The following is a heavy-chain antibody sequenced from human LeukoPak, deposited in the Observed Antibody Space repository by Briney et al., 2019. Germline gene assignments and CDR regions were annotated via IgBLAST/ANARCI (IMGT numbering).Heavy chain of an antibody. V-gene: IGHV4-39*07. CDR3: ARLPNRRFGEKPPDPWFDP. D-gene: IGHD3-10*01. CDR1: GGSISGSSYY. Sequence: SETLSLTCTVSGGSISGSSYYWGWIRQPPGKGLEWIGSIYYSGSTYYNPSLKSRVTISVDTSKNQFSLKLSSVTAADAAVYYCARLPNRRFGEKPPDPWFDPWGQGTLVTVSS. CDR2: IYYSGST. J-gene: IGHJ5*02.